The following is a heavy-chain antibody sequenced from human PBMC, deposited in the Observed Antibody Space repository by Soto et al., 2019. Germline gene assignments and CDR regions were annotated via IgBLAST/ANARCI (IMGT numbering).Heavy chain of an antibody. V-gene: IGHV3-7*01. CDR1: GFSLSGYW. CDR2: IKQDGSER. CDR3: ARSSGWLHDY. J-gene: IGHJ4*02. Sequence: RRLSCAASGFSLSGYWMNWVRQAPGRGLEWVAIIKQDGSERYYVDSVKGRFTISRDNAKNSLYLQMSSLRVEDTALYYCARSSGWLHDYWGQGXLVTVSS. D-gene: IGHD6-19*01.